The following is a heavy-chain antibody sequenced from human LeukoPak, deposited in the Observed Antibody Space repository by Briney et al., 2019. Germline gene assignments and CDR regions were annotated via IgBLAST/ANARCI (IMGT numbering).Heavy chain of an antibody. J-gene: IGHJ4*02. V-gene: IGHV3-53*01. CDR1: GFTVSSNY. D-gene: IGHD6-13*01. CDR3: ARGRRAAAVPFDY. Sequence: GGSLRLSCAASGFTVSSNYMSWVRQAPGKGLEWVSVIYSGGSTYYADSVKGRSTISRDNSKNTLYLQMNSLRAEDTAVYYCARGRRAAAVPFDYWGQGTLVTVSS. CDR2: IYSGGST.